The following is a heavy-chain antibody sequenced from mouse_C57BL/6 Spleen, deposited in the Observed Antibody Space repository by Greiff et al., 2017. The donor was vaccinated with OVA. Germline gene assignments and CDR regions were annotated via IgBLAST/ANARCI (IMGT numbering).Heavy chain of an antibody. CDR1: GFTFSDYG. V-gene: IGHV5-17*01. J-gene: IGHJ2*01. CDR3: ARPGLRRGYYFDY. CDR2: ISSGSSTI. D-gene: IGHD2-4*01. Sequence: EVKLVESGGGLVKPGGSLKLSCAASGFTFSDYGMHWVRQAPEKGLEWVAYISSGSSTIYYADTVKGRFTISRDNAKNTLFLQMTSLRSEDTAMYYCARPGLRRGYYFDYWGQGTTLTVSS.